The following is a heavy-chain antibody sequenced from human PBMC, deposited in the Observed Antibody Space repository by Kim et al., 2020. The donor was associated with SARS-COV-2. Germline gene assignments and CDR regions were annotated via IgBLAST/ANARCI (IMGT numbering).Heavy chain of an antibody. Sequence: GSLRLSCAASGFTFSSYGMSWVRQAPGKGLEWVSVISVSGMTTYYIDSVKGRFTISRDNAKSTLYLQMNSLRAEDTAVYYCAKDQERIKVAGGYLDFWGQGTLVTVSS. D-gene: IGHD6-19*01. CDR3: AKDQERIKVAGGYLDF. CDR1: GFTFSSYG. J-gene: IGHJ4*02. V-gene: IGHV3-23*01. CDR2: ISVSGMTT.